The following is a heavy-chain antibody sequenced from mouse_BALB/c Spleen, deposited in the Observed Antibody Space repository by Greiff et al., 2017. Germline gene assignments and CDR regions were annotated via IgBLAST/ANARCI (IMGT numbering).Heavy chain of an antibody. Sequence: QVQLKESGAELARPGASVKLSCKASGYTFTSYWMQWVKQRPGQGLEWIGAIYPGDGDTRYTQKFKGKATLTADKSSSTAYMQLSSLASEDSAVYYCARGVRHAMDYWGQGTSVTVSS. CDR1: GYTFTSYW. J-gene: IGHJ4*01. CDR3: ARGVRHAMDY. CDR2: IYPGDGDT. D-gene: IGHD2-14*01. V-gene: IGHV1-87*01.